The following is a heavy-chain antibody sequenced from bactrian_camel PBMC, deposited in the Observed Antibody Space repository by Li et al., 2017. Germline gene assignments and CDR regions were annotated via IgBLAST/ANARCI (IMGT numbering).Heavy chain of an antibody. D-gene: IGHD3*01. V-gene: IGHV3S53*01. CDR1: GSGYISGTYC. CDR3: AADRGPRSMVRCESVSV. J-gene: IGHJ4*01. CDR2: YTRSSIT. Sequence: HVQLVESGGVSAQAGGSLRLSCVASGSGYISGTYCLGWFRQVPGKEREGVARAYTRSSITYYADSEKSRFTISLDRASNTVHLQMNSLKPEDTAIYYCAADRGPRSMVRCESVSVLGPGDPGHRL.